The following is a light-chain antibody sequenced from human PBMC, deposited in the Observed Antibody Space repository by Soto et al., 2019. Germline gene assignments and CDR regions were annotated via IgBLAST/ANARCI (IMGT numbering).Light chain of an antibody. Sequence: EIVLTQSPGNLSLSPGERATLSCRASQSVSSSYLAWYQQKPGQAPRLLIYGASSRATGIPDRFSGSGSGTDFTLTISRLEPEDFAVYYCQQYGSAPPYTFGHGTKLDIK. CDR3: QQYGSAPPYT. CDR1: QSVSSSY. V-gene: IGKV3-20*01. CDR2: GAS. J-gene: IGKJ2*01.